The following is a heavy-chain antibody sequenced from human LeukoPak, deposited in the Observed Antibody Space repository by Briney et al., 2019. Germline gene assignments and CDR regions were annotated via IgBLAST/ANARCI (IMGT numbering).Heavy chain of an antibody. CDR2: IRSKAYGGTT. J-gene: IGHJ4*02. CDR1: GFTFGDYA. D-gene: IGHD2-15*01. CDR3: TRDPSGVVVAATFDY. Sequence: AGGSLRLSCTASGFTFGDYAMSWVRQAPGKGLEWVGFIRSKAYGGTTEYAASVKGRFTISRDDSKSIAYLQMNSLKTEDTAVYYCTRDPSGVVVAATFDYWGQGPLVTVSS. V-gene: IGHV3-49*04.